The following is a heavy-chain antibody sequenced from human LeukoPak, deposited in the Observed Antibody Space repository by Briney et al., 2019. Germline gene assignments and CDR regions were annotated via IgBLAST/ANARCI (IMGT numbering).Heavy chain of an antibody. CDR2: ISYDGSNK. CDR3: ARAQGSGSYADFDY. CDR1: GFTFSSYA. V-gene: IGHV3-30-3*01. Sequence: GGSLRLSCAASGFTFSSYAMHWVRQAPGKGLEWVAVISYDGSNKYYADSVKARFTISRDNSKNTLYLQMNSLRAEDTAVYYCARAQGSGSYADFDYWGQGTLVTVSS. J-gene: IGHJ4*02. D-gene: IGHD3-10*01.